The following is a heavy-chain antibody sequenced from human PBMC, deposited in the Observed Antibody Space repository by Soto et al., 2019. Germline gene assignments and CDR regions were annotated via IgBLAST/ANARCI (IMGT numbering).Heavy chain of an antibody. D-gene: IGHD1-26*01. CDR2: IYSGGST. Sequence: GGSLRLSCAASGFTVSSNYMSWVRQAPGKGLEWVSVIYSGGSTYYADSVKGRFTISRHNSKNTLYLQMNSLRAEDTAVYYCARQRIVGATNGFAYWGQGTLVPVSS. V-gene: IGHV3-53*04. CDR3: ARQRIVGATNGFAY. J-gene: IGHJ4*02. CDR1: GFTVSSNY.